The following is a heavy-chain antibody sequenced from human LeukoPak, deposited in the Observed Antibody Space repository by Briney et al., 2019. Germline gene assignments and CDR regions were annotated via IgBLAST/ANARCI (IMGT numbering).Heavy chain of an antibody. D-gene: IGHD3-10*01. J-gene: IGHJ4*02. Sequence: GGSLRLSCAASGFTFSSYAMHWVRQAPGKGLEWVAVISYDGSNKYYADSVKGRFTISRDNSKNTLYLQMNSLRAEDTAVYYCAKDSDWFGELFGRPDDWGQGSLVTVYS. CDR2: ISYDGSNK. CDR3: AKDSDWFGELFGRPDD. CDR1: GFTFSSYA. V-gene: IGHV3-30-3*01.